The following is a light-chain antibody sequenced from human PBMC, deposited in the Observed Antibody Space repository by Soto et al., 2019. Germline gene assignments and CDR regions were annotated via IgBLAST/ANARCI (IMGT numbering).Light chain of an antibody. J-gene: IGKJ3*01. CDR2: GAS. CDR3: QQYGSSPGT. V-gene: IGKV3-20*01. Sequence: EIVLTQSPGTLSLSPGERGTISCRASQSVSSSYLAWYQQKPGQAPRLLIYGASSRATGIPDRFSGSGSGTDFTLTISRLEAEDFAVYYCQQYGSSPGTFGPGTKVDIK. CDR1: QSVSSSY.